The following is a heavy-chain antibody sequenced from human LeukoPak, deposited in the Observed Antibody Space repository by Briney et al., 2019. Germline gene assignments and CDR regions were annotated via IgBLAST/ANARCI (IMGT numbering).Heavy chain of an antibody. Sequence: SVKVSCKASGGTFSSYAISWVRQAPGQGLEWMGKIIPIFGTANYAQKFQGRVTITTDESTSTAYMELSSLRSEDTAVYYCASGSRDGNYYYYYMDVWGKGTTVTVSS. CDR1: GGTFSSYA. CDR2: IIPIFGTA. V-gene: IGHV1-69*05. CDR3: ASGSRDGNYYYYYMDV. J-gene: IGHJ6*03. D-gene: IGHD2-15*01.